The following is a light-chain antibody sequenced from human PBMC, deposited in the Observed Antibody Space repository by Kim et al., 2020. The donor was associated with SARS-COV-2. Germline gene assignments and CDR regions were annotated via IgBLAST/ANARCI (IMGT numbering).Light chain of an antibody. V-gene: IGKV1-17*01. CDR2: GAS. CDR1: QDIRND. J-gene: IGKJ5*01. CDR3: LQNSTYPIT. Sequence: ASVGDRVTITGRESQDIRNDLGWYQQNPGRAHKRLIYGASSLQSGVPSRFSGSGSGTEFTLTISSVQPEDFANYFCLQNSTYPITFGRGTRLEIK.